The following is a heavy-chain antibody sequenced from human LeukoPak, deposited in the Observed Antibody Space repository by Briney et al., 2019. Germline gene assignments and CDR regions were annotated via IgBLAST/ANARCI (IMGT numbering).Heavy chain of an antibody. V-gene: IGHV1-2*02. CDR2: INPNSGGT. Sequence: ASVKVSCKASGYPFTGYYMHWVRQAPGQGLEWMGWINPNSGGTHYAQNFQDRVTMTRDTSISTAYMELSSLISDDTAVYYCASNYYDSSGYYSPDCWGQGTLVTVSS. J-gene: IGHJ4*02. CDR3: ASNYYDSSGYYSPDC. D-gene: IGHD3-22*01. CDR1: GYPFTGYY.